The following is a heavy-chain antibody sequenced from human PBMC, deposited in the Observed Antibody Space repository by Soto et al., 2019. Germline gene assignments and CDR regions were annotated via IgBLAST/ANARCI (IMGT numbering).Heavy chain of an antibody. V-gene: IGHV1-69*13. D-gene: IGHD2-2*02. CDR1: GGTFSSYA. Sequence: SVKVSCKASGGTFSSYAISWVRQAPGQGLEWMGGIIPIFGTANYAQKFQGRVTITADESTSTAYMELSSLRTEDTAVYYCAREMKRNSGDIVVVPAAIRGYYYGMDVWGQGTTVTVSS. J-gene: IGHJ6*02. CDR3: AREMKRNSGDIVVVPAAIRGYYYGMDV. CDR2: IIPIFGTA.